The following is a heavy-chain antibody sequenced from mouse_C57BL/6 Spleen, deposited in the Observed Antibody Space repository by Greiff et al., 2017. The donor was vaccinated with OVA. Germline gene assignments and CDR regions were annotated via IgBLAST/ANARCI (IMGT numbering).Heavy chain of an antibody. D-gene: IGHD1-1*01. V-gene: IGHV14-4*01. CDR1: GFNIKDDY. Sequence: EVKLVESGAELVRPGASVKLSCTASGFNIKDDYMHWVKQRPEQGLEWIGWIDPENGDTEYASKLQGKATITADTSSNTAYLQLSSLTSEDSAVYYCTTPVYGSSLYYLDYWGQGTTLTVSS. CDR3: TTPVYGSSLYYLDY. CDR2: IDPENGDT. J-gene: IGHJ2*01.